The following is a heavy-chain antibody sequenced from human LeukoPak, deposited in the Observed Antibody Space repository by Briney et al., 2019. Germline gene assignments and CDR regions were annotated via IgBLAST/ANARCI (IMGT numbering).Heavy chain of an antibody. CDR1: GFTFSSYA. D-gene: IGHD3-22*01. V-gene: IGHV3-30*04. Sequence: TGGSLRLSCAASGFTFSSYAMHWVRQAPGKGLEWVAVISYDGSNKYYADSVKGRFTISRDNSKNTLYLQMNSQRAADTAVYYCARDSHYYDSSGYYSGYWGQGTLVTVSS. CDR2: ISYDGSNK. CDR3: ARDSHYYDSSGYYSGY. J-gene: IGHJ4*02.